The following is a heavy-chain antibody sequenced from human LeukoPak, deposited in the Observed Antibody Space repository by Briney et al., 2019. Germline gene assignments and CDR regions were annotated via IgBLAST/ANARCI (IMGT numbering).Heavy chain of an antibody. CDR3: AKPAGGQLVPAYMDV. Sequence: PGGSLRLSCAASGFSFSTFGMHWVRQTPGKGLEWVAFIRSDIINEYYADSVRGRFTISRDNPNNTLYLHMNSLRVDDTAVYYCAKPAGGQLVPAYMDVWGKGTTVTVSS. CDR2: IRSDIINE. CDR1: GFSFSTFG. J-gene: IGHJ6*03. D-gene: IGHD6-6*01. V-gene: IGHV3-30*02.